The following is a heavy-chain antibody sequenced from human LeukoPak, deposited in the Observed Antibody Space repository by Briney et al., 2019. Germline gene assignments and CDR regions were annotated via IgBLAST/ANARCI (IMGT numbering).Heavy chain of an antibody. D-gene: IGHD6-6*01. CDR1: GYTFTTYA. J-gene: IGHJ4*02. CDR3: ARSLDGEQLVLDY. Sequence: ASVKVSCKASGYTFTTYAMNWVRQAPGQGLEWMGWISAYNGNTNYAQKLQGRVTMTTDTSTSTAYMELRSPRSDDTAVYYCARSLDGEQLVLDYWGQGTLVTVSS. V-gene: IGHV1-18*01. CDR2: ISAYNGNT.